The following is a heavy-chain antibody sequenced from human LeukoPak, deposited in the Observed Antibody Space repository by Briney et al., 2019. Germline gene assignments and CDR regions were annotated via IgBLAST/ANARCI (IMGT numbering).Heavy chain of an antibody. D-gene: IGHD6-13*01. Sequence: PSETLSLTCSVSGGSIGTNYWSWIRQVPGKGLEWIGYSSYSGSSNYNRSLKSRVTISVDTSKTQFSLYLNSVTAADTAVYYCARSDTHHIHSSSCHFDYWGQGTLVTVSS. V-gene: IGHV4-59*01. CDR1: GGSIGTNY. J-gene: IGHJ4*02. CDR3: ARSDTHHIHSSSCHFDY. CDR2: SSYSGSS.